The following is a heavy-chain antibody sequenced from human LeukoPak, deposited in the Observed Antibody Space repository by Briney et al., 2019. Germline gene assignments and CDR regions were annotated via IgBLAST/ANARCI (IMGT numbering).Heavy chain of an antibody. Sequence: ASVKVSCKASGYTFTSYGISWVRQAPGQGREWMGWISAYNGNTNYAQKLQGRVTMTTDTSTSTAYMELRSLRSDDTAVYYCARIRVTTVTTLPVSYYYYYGMDVWGQGTTVTVSS. CDR1: GYTFTSYG. V-gene: IGHV1-18*01. J-gene: IGHJ6*02. D-gene: IGHD4-17*01. CDR2: ISAYNGNT. CDR3: ARIRVTTVTTLPVSYYYYYGMDV.